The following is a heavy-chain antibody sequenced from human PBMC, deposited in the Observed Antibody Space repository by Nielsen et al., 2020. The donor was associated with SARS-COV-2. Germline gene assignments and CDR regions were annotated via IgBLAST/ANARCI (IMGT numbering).Heavy chain of an antibody. D-gene: IGHD6-13*01. CDR1: GFTFSSYG. CDR2: ISYDGSNK. Sequence: GESLKISCAASGFTFSSYGVHWVRQAPGKGLEWVAVISYDGSNKYYADSVKGRFTISRDNSKNTLYLQMNSLRAEDTAVYYCAKGTWYSSSWYYFDYWGQGTLVTVSS. CDR3: AKGTWYSSSWYYFDY. V-gene: IGHV3-30*18. J-gene: IGHJ4*02.